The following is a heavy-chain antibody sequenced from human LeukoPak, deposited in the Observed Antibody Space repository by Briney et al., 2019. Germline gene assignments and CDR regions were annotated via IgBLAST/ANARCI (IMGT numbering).Heavy chain of an antibody. CDR3: ASGGHYGDYVDYFDY. V-gene: IGHV1-2*02. D-gene: IGHD4-17*01. CDR2: INPNSGGT. J-gene: IGHJ4*02. Sequence: GASVKVSCKASGYTFTGYYMHWVRQAPGQGLEWMGWINPNSGGTNYAQKFQGRVTMTRDTSISTAYMELSRLRSDDTAVYYCASGGHYGDYVDYFDYWGQGTLVTVSS. CDR1: GYTFTGYY.